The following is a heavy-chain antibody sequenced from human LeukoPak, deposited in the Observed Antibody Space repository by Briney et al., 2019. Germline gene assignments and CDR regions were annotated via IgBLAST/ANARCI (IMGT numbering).Heavy chain of an antibody. V-gene: IGHV1-69*05. J-gene: IGHJ4*02. CDR3: ARSGEMATINGFDY. CDR2: IIPIFGTA. D-gene: IGHD5-24*01. Sequence: GASVKVSCKASGGTFSSYAISWVRQAPGQGLEWMGGIIPIFGTANYAQKFQGRVTITTDESTSTAYMELSSLRSEDTAVYYCARSGEMATINGFDYWGQGTLVTVSS. CDR1: GGTFSSYA.